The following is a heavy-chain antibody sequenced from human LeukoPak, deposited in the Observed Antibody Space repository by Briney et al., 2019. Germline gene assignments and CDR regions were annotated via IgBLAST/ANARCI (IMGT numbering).Heavy chain of an antibody. CDR1: GFTFSSYN. CDR2: ITSGINYI. V-gene: IGHV3-21*01. J-gene: IGHJ4*02. D-gene: IGHD3-9*01. Sequence: GGSLRLSCAASGFTFSSYNMNWVRKAPGKGLEWFSSITSGINYIVYPDSVRGRFTISRDNAKNSLYLQMNSLRAEDTAVYFCAKDRRLYDILTPFDYWGQGTLVTVSS. CDR3: AKDRRLYDILTPFDY.